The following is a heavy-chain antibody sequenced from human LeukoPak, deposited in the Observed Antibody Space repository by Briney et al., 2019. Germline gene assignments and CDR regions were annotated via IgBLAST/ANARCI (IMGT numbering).Heavy chain of an antibody. Sequence: ASVKVSCKVSGYTFTGYYMHWVRQAPGQGLEWMGRINPNSGGANYAQKFQGRVTMTRDTSISTAYMELSRLRSDDTAVYYCARGYYDSSGYYYNDYWGQGTLVTVSS. CDR1: GYTFTGYY. CDR3: ARGYYDSSGYYYNDY. CDR2: INPNSGGA. J-gene: IGHJ4*02. D-gene: IGHD3-22*01. V-gene: IGHV1-2*06.